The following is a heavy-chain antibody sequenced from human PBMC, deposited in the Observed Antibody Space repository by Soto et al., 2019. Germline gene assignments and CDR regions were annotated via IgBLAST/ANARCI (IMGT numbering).Heavy chain of an antibody. CDR3: ARLVVVPHCSGGSCYSYPYGMDV. D-gene: IGHD2-15*01. V-gene: IGHV4-59*01. CDR2: LYYSGSP. J-gene: IGHJ6*04. Sequence: QVQLQESGPGLVKPSETLSLTCTVSGGSISRYYWSWIRQPPGKGLEWIGYLYYSGSPNYNPSLRRRVTISVDTSKNRFSLKLSSVPAADTAVYYCARLVVVPHCSGGSCYSYPYGMDVWGKGTTVTVSA. CDR1: GGSISRYY.